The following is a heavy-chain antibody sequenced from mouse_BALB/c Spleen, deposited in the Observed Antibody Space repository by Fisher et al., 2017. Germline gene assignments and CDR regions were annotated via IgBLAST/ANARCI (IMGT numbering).Heavy chain of an antibody. V-gene: IGHV1-4*01. D-gene: IGHD2-10*02. J-gene: IGHJ1*01. CDR3: ARNPYGNYGYFDV. Sequence: KFKGKATLTADKSSSTAYMQLSSLTSEDSAVYYCARNPYGNYGYFDVWGAGTTVTVSS.